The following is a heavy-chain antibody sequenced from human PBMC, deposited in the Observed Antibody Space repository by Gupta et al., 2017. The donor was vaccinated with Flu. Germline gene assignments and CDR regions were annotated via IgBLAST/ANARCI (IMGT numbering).Heavy chain of an antibody. CDR1: GFTFSNAW. Sequence: EVQLVESGGGLVKPGGSLRLSCAASGFTFSNAWMSWVRQAPGKGLEWVGRIKSKTDGGTTDYAAPVKGRFTISRDDSKNTLYLQMNSLKTEDTAVYYCTTEGAWDILTGEHAFDIWGQGTMVTVSS. CDR2: IKSKTDGGTT. CDR3: TTEGAWDILTGEHAFDI. V-gene: IGHV3-15*01. J-gene: IGHJ3*02. D-gene: IGHD3-9*01.